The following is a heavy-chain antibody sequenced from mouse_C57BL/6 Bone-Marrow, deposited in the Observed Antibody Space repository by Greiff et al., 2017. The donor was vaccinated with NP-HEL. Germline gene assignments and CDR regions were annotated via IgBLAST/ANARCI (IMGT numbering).Heavy chain of an antibody. J-gene: IGHJ1*03. CDR3: ARGGTTRGYFDV. CDR1: GYTFTDYY. V-gene: IGHV1-19*01. D-gene: IGHD1-1*01. CDR2: INPYNGGT. Sequence: VQLQQSGPVLVKPGASVKMSCKASGYTFTDYYMNWVKQSHGKSLEWIGVINPYNGGTSYNQKFKGKATLTVDKSSRTAYMELNSLTSEDSAVYYCARGGTTRGYFDVWGTGTTVTVSS.